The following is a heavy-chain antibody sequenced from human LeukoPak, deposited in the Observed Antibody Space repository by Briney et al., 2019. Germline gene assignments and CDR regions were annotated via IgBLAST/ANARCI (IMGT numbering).Heavy chain of an antibody. Sequence: GGSLRLSCAASTFSFSEYPMGWVRQAPGKGLEWVSAISGSGGSTYYADSVKGRFTISRDNSKNTLYLQMNSLRAEDTAVYYCAKVYYDSSGYYRGPFDYWGQGTLVTVSS. CDR3: AKVYYDSSGYYRGPFDY. CDR1: TFSFSEYP. CDR2: ISGSGGST. V-gene: IGHV3-23*01. J-gene: IGHJ4*02. D-gene: IGHD3-22*01.